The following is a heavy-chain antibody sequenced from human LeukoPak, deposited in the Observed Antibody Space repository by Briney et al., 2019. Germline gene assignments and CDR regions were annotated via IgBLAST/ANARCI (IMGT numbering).Heavy chain of an antibody. J-gene: IGHJ4*02. D-gene: IGHD6-19*01. CDR3: ARDYTLYISGWFLDY. CDR2: IHYSGTT. Sequence: SETLSLTCTVSGDSSSNTIFYWGWVRQPPGKGLEWIGSIHYSGTTHYNPSLKSRVTISVDTSKNQFSLKLTSVTAADTAVYYCARDYTLYISGWFLDYWAQGTLVTVSS. CDR1: GDSSSNTIFY. V-gene: IGHV4-39*07.